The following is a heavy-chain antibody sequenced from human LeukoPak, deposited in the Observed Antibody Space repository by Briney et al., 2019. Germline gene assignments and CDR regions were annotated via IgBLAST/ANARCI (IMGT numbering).Heavy chain of an antibody. CDR1: RFTFGDYW. V-gene: IGHV3-7*01. D-gene: IGHD4-17*01. CDR3: ARADGDYRINWFDP. Sequence: GGSLRLSCAASRFTFGDYWMSWVRQAPGKGPEWVANIKYDGREKWYVDSVKGRFTISRDNAKNSLYLQMNSLRAEDTAVYYCARADGDYRINWFDPWGQGTLVTVSS. J-gene: IGHJ5*02. CDR2: IKYDGREK.